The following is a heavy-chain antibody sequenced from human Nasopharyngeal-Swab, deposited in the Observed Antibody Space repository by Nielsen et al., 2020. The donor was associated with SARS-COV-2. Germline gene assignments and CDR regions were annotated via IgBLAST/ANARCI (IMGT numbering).Heavy chain of an antibody. CDR3: ARGHSRIIVVVPWRKGYFDY. J-gene: IGHJ4*02. CDR2: INPSGGGT. D-gene: IGHD2-2*01. Sequence: ASVKVSCKASGYTFTSYYMHWVRQAPGQGLEWMGIINPSGGGTTYAQKFQGRVPMTRDTSTSTVYMELSSLRSEDTAVYYCARGHSRIIVVVPWRKGYFDYWGQGTLVTVSS. V-gene: IGHV1-46*01. CDR1: GYTFTSYY.